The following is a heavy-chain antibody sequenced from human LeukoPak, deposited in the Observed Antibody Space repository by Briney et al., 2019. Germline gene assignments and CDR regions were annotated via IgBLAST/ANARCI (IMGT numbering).Heavy chain of an antibody. CDR2: TYYRSKWYN. Sequence: SQTLSLTCAISGDSVSSNITGWNWIRQSPSRGLEWLGRTYYRSKWYNDYAVSVKSRITINPDTSKNQFSLQPNSVTPEDTAVYYCARWEGGMDVWGQGTTVTVSS. V-gene: IGHV6-1*01. D-gene: IGHD1-26*01. CDR3: ARWEGGMDV. CDR1: GDSVSSNITG. J-gene: IGHJ6*02.